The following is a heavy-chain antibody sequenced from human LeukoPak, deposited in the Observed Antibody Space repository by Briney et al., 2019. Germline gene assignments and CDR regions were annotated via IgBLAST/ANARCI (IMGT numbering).Heavy chain of an antibody. CDR1: GYTFTVYY. J-gene: IGHJ5*02. D-gene: IGHD3-3*01. CDR3: AREPLDLWSGFSWFDP. CDR2: INPNSGGT. V-gene: IGHV1-2*02. Sequence: ASVKVSCKASGYTFTVYYIHWVRQAPGQGLEWMGWINPNSGGTNYAQKFQGRVTMTRDTSISTAYMELSRLRSDDTAVYYCAREPLDLWSGFSWFDPWGQGTLVTVSS.